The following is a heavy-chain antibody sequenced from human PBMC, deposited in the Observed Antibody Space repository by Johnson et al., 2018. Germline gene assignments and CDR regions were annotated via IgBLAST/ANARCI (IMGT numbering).Heavy chain of an antibody. D-gene: IGHD2-15*01. J-gene: IGHJ3*02. Sequence: QLVQSGGGLVKPGGSLRFSCAASGFSFSSYWMHWVRQAPGKGLVWVSRINRDGSSTYYADSVKGRFTITHDNAKNSLYLQVNSLGAEDTAVYDCAREPALSMSDALVSWGQGTVVTVSS. CDR1: GFSFSSYW. V-gene: IGHV3-74*01. CDR2: INRDGSST. CDR3: AREPALSMSDALVS.